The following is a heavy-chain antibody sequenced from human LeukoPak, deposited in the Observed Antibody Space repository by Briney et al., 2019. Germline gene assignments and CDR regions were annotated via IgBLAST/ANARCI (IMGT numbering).Heavy chain of an antibody. V-gene: IGHV3-30*04. CDR1: GFTFSSYA. Sequence: PGRSLRLSCAASGFTFSSYAMHWVRQAPGKGLEGVAVISYDGSNKYYADSVKGRFTISRDNSKNTLYLQMDSMRAEDTDVYYCARDGDYYDSSGYIDYWGQGTLVTVSS. CDR3: ARDGDYYDSSGYIDY. D-gene: IGHD3-22*01. CDR2: ISYDGSNK. J-gene: IGHJ4*02.